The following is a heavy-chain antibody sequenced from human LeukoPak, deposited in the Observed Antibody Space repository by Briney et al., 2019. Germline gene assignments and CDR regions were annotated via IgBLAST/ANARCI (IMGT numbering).Heavy chain of an antibody. CDR3: ARPLSWEWYAFDI. J-gene: IGHJ3*02. Sequence: GGSLRLSCAASGFTFSSYGMHWVRQAPGKGLEWVAFIRYDGSNKYYADSVKGRFTISRDNSKNTLYLQMNSLRAEDTAVYYCARPLSWEWYAFDIWGQGTMVTVSS. CDR1: GFTFSSYG. CDR2: IRYDGSNK. V-gene: IGHV3-30*02. D-gene: IGHD1-26*01.